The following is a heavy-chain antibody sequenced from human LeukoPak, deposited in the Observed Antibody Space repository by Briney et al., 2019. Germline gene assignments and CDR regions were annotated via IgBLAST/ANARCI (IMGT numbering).Heavy chain of an antibody. J-gene: IGHJ4*02. D-gene: IGHD3-22*01. Sequence: SETLSLTCAVSGDSINSSNWWNWVRQPPGQGLEWIAEIYHSGNTNYNPSLKSRVTISLDKSKNQFSLKLSSVTAADTAVYYCARAPGYYDSKGDYWGQGALVTVSS. V-gene: IGHV4-4*02. CDR1: GDSINSSNW. CDR2: IYHSGNT. CDR3: ARAPGYYDSKGDY.